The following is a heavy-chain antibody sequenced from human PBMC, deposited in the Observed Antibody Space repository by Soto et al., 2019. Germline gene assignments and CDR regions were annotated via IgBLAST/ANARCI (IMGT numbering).Heavy chain of an antibody. CDR2: IYYSGNT. CDR3: ARIPVATYMTYWFDH. Sequence: SDTLSLTCTVSGDSVTSGDYYWSWIRQPPGKGLEWIGYIYYSGNTNYSPSLKSRVAISLDTSHNQFSLKLSSVTAADTAVYFCARIPVATYMTYWFDHWGQGTLVTVSS. V-gene: IGHV4-61*08. CDR1: GDSVTSGDYY. D-gene: IGHD1-26*01. J-gene: IGHJ5*01.